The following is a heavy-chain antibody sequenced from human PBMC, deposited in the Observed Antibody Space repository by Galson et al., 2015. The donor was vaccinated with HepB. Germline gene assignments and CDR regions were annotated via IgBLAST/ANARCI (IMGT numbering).Heavy chain of an antibody. CDR3: AGDGDGVNHWFDP. Sequence: SLRLSCAASGFTFSNYGMHWVRQAPGKGLEWVAVIWYDGSNNYYADSVKGRFTISRDNSEDTLYLQMNSLRVEDTAVYYCAGDGDGVNHWFDPWGQGTLVIVSS. CDR1: GFTFSNYG. V-gene: IGHV3-33*01. J-gene: IGHJ5*02. CDR2: IWYDGSNN. D-gene: IGHD4-17*01.